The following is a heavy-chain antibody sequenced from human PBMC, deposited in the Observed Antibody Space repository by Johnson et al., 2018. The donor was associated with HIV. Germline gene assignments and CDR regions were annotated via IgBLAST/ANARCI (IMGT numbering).Heavy chain of an antibody. V-gene: IGHV3-15*01. J-gene: IGHJ3*01. Sequence: VQLVESGGGLVKPGGSLRLSCAASGFTFSNAWMSWVRQAPGKGLEWVVRIKSKVDGGTIDYAAPVKGRFSISRDDSNNTLYMEVNSLKTEDTATYYCSTGNNYDVWGGHLRGAFDLWGQGTMVTVSS. CDR3: STGNNYDVWGGHLRGAFDL. CDR2: IKSKVDGGTI. CDR1: GFTFSNAW. D-gene: IGHD3-3*01.